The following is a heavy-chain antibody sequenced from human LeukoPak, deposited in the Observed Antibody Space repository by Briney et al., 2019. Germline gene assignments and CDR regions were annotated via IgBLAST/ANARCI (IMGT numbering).Heavy chain of an antibody. V-gene: IGHV1-18*01. Sequence: GASLKVSCKASGYTFTSYGISWVRHAPGQGLEWMGRISAYNGNTNYAQKLQGRVTMTTDTSTSTAYMELRSLRSDDTAVYYCARDQGLLTAVDYWGQGTLVTVSS. CDR2: ISAYNGNT. CDR3: ARDQGLLTAVDY. J-gene: IGHJ4*02. D-gene: IGHD2-21*02. CDR1: GYTFTSYG.